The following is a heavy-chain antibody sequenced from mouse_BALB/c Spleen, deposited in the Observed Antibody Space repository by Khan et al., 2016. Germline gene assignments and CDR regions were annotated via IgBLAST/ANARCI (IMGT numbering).Heavy chain of an antibody. D-gene: IGHD2-14*01. J-gene: IGHJ2*01. Sequence: EVELVESGGGLVKPGGSLKLSCAASGFAFSSYDMSWVRQTPEKRLEWVAYISSGGGSTYYPDTVKGRFTISRDNAKNNLYLQMSRLMAEDTTMYYCASRYDYVDYWGQGTTLTVSS. CDR3: ASRYDYVDY. CDR1: GFAFSSYD. V-gene: IGHV5-12-1*01. CDR2: ISSGGGST.